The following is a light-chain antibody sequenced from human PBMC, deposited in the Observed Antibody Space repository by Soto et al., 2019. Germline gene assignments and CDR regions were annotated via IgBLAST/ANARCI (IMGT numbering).Light chain of an antibody. CDR2: EVS. J-gene: IGLJ2*01. Sequence: QSVLTQPPSASGSPGQSVTISCTGTSSDVGGYNYVSWYQQHPGKAPKLMIYEVSKRPSGVPDRFSGSKSGNTASLTVSGLQAEDEADSYCSSYAGSNNFVFGGGTKLTVL. CDR3: SSYAGSNNFV. V-gene: IGLV2-8*01. CDR1: SSDVGGYNY.